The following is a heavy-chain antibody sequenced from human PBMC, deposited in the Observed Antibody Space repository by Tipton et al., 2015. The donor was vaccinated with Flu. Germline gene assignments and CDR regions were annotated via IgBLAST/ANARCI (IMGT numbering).Heavy chain of an antibody. CDR2: IWNDGSDK. CDR3: GYFLYDLDS. J-gene: IGHJ4*02. V-gene: IGHV3-33*08. D-gene: IGHD2/OR15-2a*01. Sequence: SLRLSCVGSGFSFSTYGMHWVRQAPGKGREWLAVIWNDGSDKLYADSVKGRFTISRDNSKNTLYLQMNDVRADDTAVYYCGYFLYDLDSWGQGTLVTVSS. CDR1: GFSFSTYG.